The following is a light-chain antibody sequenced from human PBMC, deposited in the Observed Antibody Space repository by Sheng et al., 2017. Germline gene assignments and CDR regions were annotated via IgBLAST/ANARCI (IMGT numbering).Light chain of an antibody. V-gene: IGKV1-5*03. J-gene: IGKJ4*01. CDR1: QSIDNW. CDR2: KAS. CDR3: HQYYSTSLT. Sequence: GDRVTITCRTSQSIDNWLAWYRQKPGKAPELLIHKASNLLEWGPGPRLQRQWDLGREFTLTISSLQPDDFATYYCHQYYSTSLTFGGGTKVEIK.